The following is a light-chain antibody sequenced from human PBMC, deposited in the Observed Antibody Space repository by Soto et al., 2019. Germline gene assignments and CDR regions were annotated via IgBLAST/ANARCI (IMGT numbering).Light chain of an antibody. J-gene: IGKJ1*01. CDR2: GAS. V-gene: IGKV3-15*01. CDR3: QQYYNWRPR. Sequence: IVLAQSPATLSVSPGDTATLSCRASQGVSSNLAWYQQKSGQAPRLLIYGASTRATGVPARFSGSGSGTECTLTISRLKYEDFAVYYCQQYYNWRPRFGQGTKVDIK. CDR1: QGVSSN.